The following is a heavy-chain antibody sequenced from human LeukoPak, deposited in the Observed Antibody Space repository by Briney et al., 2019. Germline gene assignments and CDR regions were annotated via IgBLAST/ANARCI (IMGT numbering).Heavy chain of an antibody. CDR1: GFTFSSYA. V-gene: IGHV3-23*01. J-gene: IGHJ6*03. CDR3: AKGSRYYYYYYMDV. Sequence: PGGSLRLSCAASGFTFSSYAMSWVRQAPGKGLEWGSAFSGSGGSTYYADSVKGRFTISRDNSKNTLYLQMNSLRAEDTAVYYCAKGSRYYYYYYMDVWGKGTTVTVSS. CDR2: FSGSGGST. D-gene: IGHD6-13*01.